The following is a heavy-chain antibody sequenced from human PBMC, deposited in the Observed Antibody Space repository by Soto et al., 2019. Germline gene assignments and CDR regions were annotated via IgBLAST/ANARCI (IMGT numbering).Heavy chain of an antibody. CDR3: ARGSSSSWPYYYYGMDV. J-gene: IGHJ6*02. D-gene: IGHD6-13*01. V-gene: IGHV3-30-3*01. CDR1: GFTFSSYA. CDR2: ISYDGSDK. Sequence: QVQLVESGGGVVQPGRSLRLSCAASGFTFSSYAMHWVRQAPGKGLEWVAVISYDGSDKYYADSVKGRVTISRDNSKSTLYLQMNSLRVEDTAVYYCARGSSSSWPYYYYGMDVWGQGTTVTVSS.